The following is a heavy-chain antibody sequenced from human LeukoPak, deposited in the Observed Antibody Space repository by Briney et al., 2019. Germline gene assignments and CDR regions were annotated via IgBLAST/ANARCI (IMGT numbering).Heavy chain of an antibody. D-gene: IGHD4-17*01. J-gene: IGHJ4*02. CDR2: IYYSGST. CDR1: GGSISSGDYN. CDR3: ARAWSTTVTTLFDY. V-gene: IGHV4-30-4*08. Sequence: PSETLSLTCTVSGGSISSGDYNWSWIRQPPGKGLEWIGYIYYSGSTYYNPSLKSRVTISVDTSKNQFSLKLSSVTAADTAVYYCARAWSTTVTTLFDYWGQGTLVTVSS.